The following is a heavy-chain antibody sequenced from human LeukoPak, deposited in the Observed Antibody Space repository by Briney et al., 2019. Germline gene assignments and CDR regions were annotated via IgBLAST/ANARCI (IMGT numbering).Heavy chain of an antibody. Sequence: ASVKVSCKASGYTFTSYGISWVRQAPGQGLEWMGWISAYNGNTNYAQKLQGRVTMTTDTSTSTAYMELRCLRSDDTAVYYCARAPWCCNWFDRWGQGTLVTVSS. V-gene: IGHV1-18*04. J-gene: IGHJ5*02. CDR2: ISAYNGNT. D-gene: IGHD4/OR15-4a*01. CDR1: GYTFTSYG. CDR3: ARAPWCCNWFDR.